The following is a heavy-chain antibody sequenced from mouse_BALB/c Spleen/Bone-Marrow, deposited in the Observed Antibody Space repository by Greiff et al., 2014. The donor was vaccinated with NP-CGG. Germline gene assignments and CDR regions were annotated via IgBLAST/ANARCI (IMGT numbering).Heavy chain of an antibody. CDR1: DYTFTSYW. CDR3: ARDCDAY. Sequence: VQLQQSGAELAKPGASVKMSCKVSDYTFTSYWIHWVKQRHGQGLEWIGYIDPRTATTEYSQKFKDKATLTADTSSSTAYMQLSSVKSEVYAVDYGARDCDAYWGQGTLVTVSA. V-gene: IGHV1-7*01. CDR2: IDPRTATT. J-gene: IGHJ3*01.